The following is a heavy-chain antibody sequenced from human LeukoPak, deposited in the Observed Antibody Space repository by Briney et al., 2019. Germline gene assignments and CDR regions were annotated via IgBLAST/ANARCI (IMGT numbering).Heavy chain of an antibody. V-gene: IGHV3-66*01. CDR1: GFTVSSNY. J-gene: IGHJ4*02. CDR3: AENDILTGYYPTFDY. Sequence: PGGSLRLSCAASGFTVSSNYMSWVRQAPGKGLEWVSVIYSGGSTYYADSVKGRFTISRDNPKNTLYLQMNSLRAEDTAVYYCAENDILTGYYPTFDYWGQGTLVTVSS. CDR2: IYSGGST. D-gene: IGHD3-9*01.